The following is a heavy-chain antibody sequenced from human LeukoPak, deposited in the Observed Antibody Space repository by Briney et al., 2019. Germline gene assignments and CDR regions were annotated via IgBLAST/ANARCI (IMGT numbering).Heavy chain of an antibody. CDR2: IRSKAYGGTT. Sequence: SLRLSCTASGFTFGDYALNWVRQAPGKGLEWVGFIRSKAYGGTTEYAASVKDRFTISRDDSKSIAYLQMNSLKTDDTAMYYCARGVILGTTGLADYWGQGTLVTVSS. J-gene: IGHJ4*02. D-gene: IGHD1-1*01. CDR1: GFTFGDYA. CDR3: ARGVILGTTGLADY. V-gene: IGHV3-49*04.